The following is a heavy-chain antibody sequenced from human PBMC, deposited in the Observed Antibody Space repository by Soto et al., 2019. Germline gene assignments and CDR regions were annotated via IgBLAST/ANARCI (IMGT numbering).Heavy chain of an antibody. CDR1: GYTFISYW. V-gene: IGHV5-51*01. J-gene: IGHJ4*02. CDR2: IYPGDSDI. D-gene: IGHD6-6*01. CDR3: ARIMAASGTGFDY. Sequence: EVQLVQSGAEVKKPGESLTISCKASGYTFISYWIGWVRQMPGKGLEWMGIIYPGDSDIRYSPSFQGQVTISADKSISTAYLQWSSLKASDTAIYYCARIMAASGTGFDYWGQGALVTVSS.